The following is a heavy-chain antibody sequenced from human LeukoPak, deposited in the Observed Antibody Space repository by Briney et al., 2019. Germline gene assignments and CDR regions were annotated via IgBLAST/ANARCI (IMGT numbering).Heavy chain of an antibody. CDR2: INHSGST. J-gene: IGHJ4*02. V-gene: IGHV4-34*01. D-gene: IGHD3-3*01. CDR3: ARVRGITIFGVVRVLDY. CDR1: GGSFSGYY. Sequence: SETLSLTCAVYGGSFSGYYWSWIRQPPGKELEWIGEINHSGSTNYNPSLKSRVTISVDTSKNQFSLKLSSVTAADTAVYYCARVRGITIFGVVRVLDYWGQGTLVTISS.